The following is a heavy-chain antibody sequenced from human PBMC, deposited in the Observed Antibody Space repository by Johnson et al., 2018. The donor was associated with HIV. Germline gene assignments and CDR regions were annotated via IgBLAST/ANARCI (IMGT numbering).Heavy chain of an antibody. D-gene: IGHD6-13*01. V-gene: IGHV3-23*04. Sequence: VQLVESGGGVVRPGGSLRLSCAASGFTFDDYGMSWVRQAPGKGLEWVSAISGRGGSTYYADSVKDRFTISRDTSKNTLCLHMNSLRAEDTAVYYCAKDRGGVAAAKGDHDAFDIWGQGTMVTVSS. CDR2: ISGRGGST. CDR3: AKDRGGVAAAKGDHDAFDI. CDR1: GFTFDDYG. J-gene: IGHJ3*02.